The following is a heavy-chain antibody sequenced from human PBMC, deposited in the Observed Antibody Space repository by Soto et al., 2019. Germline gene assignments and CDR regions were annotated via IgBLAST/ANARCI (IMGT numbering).Heavy chain of an antibody. CDR1: GFTFSSYG. V-gene: IGHV3-33*01. CDR2: IWYDGSNK. D-gene: IGHD2-15*01. CDR3: ARDTHAYCSGGSCYDAFEI. Sequence: QVQLVESGGGVVQPGRSLRLSCAASGFTFSSYGMHWVRQAPGKGLEWVAVIWYDGSNKYYADSVKGRFTISRDNSKNTLYLQMNSLRAEDTAVYYCARDTHAYCSGGSCYDAFEIWGQGTMVTVSS. J-gene: IGHJ3*02.